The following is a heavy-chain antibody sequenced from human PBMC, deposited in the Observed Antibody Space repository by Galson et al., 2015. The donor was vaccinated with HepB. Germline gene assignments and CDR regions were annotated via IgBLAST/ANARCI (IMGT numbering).Heavy chain of an antibody. CDR1: GFTFSTNV. D-gene: IGHD6-19*01. V-gene: IGHV3-30*18. CDR3: AKDYSSGWDLGH. CDR2: ISYDGNTQ. J-gene: IGHJ5*02. Sequence: SLRLSCAASGFTFSTNVMHWVRPAPGKGLEWVAVISYDGNTQYYADSVKGRFTLSRDNSKNTLSPQMNSLKPEDTAIYYCAKDYSSGWDLGHWGQGTLVTVSS.